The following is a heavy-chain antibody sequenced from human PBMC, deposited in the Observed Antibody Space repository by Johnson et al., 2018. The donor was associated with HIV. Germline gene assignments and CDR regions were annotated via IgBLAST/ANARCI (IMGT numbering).Heavy chain of an antibody. CDR1: GFTFGDYA. V-gene: IGHV3-33*06. D-gene: IGHD3-3*01. Sequence: QVQLVESGGGLVQPGRSLRLSCTASGFTFGDYAMSWVRQAPGKGLEWVAVIWYDGSNKYYADSVKGRFTISRDNSKNTLYLQMNSLRAEDTAVYYCAKGLAAFFAFDIWGQGTMVTVSS. CDR2: IWYDGSNK. J-gene: IGHJ3*02. CDR3: AKGLAAFFAFDI.